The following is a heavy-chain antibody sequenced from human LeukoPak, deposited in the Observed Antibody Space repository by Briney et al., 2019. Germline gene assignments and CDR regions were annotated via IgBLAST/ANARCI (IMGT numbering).Heavy chain of an antibody. J-gene: IGHJ5*02. CDR2: IRSKANSYAT. Sequence: GGSLRLSCAASGFTFSGSAMHWVRQASGKGLEWVGRIRSKANSYATAYAASVKGSFTISRDDSKNTAYLKMNSLQTEDTAVYYCTSSYGDANWFDPWGQGTLVTVSS. V-gene: IGHV3-73*01. D-gene: IGHD4-17*01. CDR1: GFTFSGSA. CDR3: TSSYGDANWFDP.